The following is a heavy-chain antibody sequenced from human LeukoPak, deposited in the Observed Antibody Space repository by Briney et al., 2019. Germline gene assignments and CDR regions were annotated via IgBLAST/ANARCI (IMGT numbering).Heavy chain of an antibody. CDR3: AKTGGPWD. Sequence: GGSLRLSCAASGFTVGSSFMTWVRQAPGKGLEWVSVIFSDRTTYYTDSVEGRFTISRDNSKNTLYLQLNSLRAEDTAVYYCAKTGGPWDWGQGTLVTVSS. D-gene: IGHD7-27*01. CDR1: GFTVGSSF. CDR2: IFSDRTT. J-gene: IGHJ4*02. V-gene: IGHV3-53*01.